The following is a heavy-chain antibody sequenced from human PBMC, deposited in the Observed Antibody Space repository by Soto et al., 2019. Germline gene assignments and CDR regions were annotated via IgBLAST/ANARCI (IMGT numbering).Heavy chain of an antibody. J-gene: IGHJ4*02. D-gene: IGHD3-22*01. CDR2: ISYDGSDK. CDR3: ARDYYKYYDSSGYYRSPAY. Sequence: GGSLRLSCAASGFTFSSYAMHWVRQAPSKGLEWVALISYDGSDKDYADSVKGRFTISRDNSRNTLFLQMNSLRAEDTAVYYCARDYYKYYDSSGYYRSPAYWGQGTPVTVSS. V-gene: IGHV3-30-3*01. CDR1: GFTFSSYA.